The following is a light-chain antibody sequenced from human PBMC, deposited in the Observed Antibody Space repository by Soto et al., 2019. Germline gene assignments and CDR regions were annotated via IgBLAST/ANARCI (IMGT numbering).Light chain of an antibody. CDR2: AAS. CDR3: QHYHSQSIT. Sequence: DILLIQSPATLSASVGDRITITCRASENIFKFLAWYQQRSGSAPNLLIYAASDLERGVPSRFSGSGSGTEFTLTIDNLQPNDSATYFCQHYHSQSITFGGGTQ. J-gene: IGKJ4*01. V-gene: IGKV1-5*01. CDR1: ENIFKF.